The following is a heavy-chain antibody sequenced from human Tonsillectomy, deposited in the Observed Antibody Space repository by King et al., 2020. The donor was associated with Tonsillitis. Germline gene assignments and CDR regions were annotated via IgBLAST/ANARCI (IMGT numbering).Heavy chain of an antibody. Sequence: QLVQSGPEVKKPGASVKVSCKASGYTFINGLTWVRQAPGQGLEWMGWISGYNGNTIYTQKLQGRVSMTTDTSTSTAYMELRSLTPDDTAVYYCASLEYYGSVTFIDYWGQGTLLIVSS. V-gene: IGHV1-18*04. CDR3: ASLEYYGSVTFIDY. J-gene: IGHJ4*02. D-gene: IGHD3-10*01. CDR2: ISGYNGNT. CDR1: GYTFING.